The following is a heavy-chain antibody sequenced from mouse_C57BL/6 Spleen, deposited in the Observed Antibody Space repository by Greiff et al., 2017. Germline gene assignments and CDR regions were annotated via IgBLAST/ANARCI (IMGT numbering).Heavy chain of an antibody. D-gene: IGHD2-5*01. CDR1: GYSITSGYY. Sequence: DVKLQESGPGLVKPSQSLSLTCSVTGYSITSGYYWNWIRQFPGNKLEWMGYISYDGSNNYNPSLKNRISITRDTSKNQFFLKLNSVTTEDTATYYCARGGAYYSNPWFAYWGQGTLVTVSA. CDR2: ISYDGSN. CDR3: ARGGAYYSNPWFAY. J-gene: IGHJ3*01. V-gene: IGHV3-6*01.